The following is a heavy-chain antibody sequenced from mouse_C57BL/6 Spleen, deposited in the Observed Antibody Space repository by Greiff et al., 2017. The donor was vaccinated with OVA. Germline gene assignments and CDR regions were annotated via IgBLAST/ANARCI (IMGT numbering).Heavy chain of an antibody. J-gene: IGHJ4*01. CDR2: IYPGDGDT. CDR3: ARVGNYYGSSHAMDY. V-gene: IGHV1-82*01. D-gene: IGHD1-1*01. CDR1: GYAFSSSW. Sequence: QVQLQQSGPELVKPGASVKISCKASGYAFSSSWMNWVKQRPGKGLEWIGRIYPGDGDTNYNGKFKGKATLTADKSSSTAYMQLSSLTSEDSAVYFCARVGNYYGSSHAMDYWGQGTSVTVSS.